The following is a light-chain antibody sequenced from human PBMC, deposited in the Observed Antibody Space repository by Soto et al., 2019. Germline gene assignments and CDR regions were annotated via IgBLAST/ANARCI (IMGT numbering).Light chain of an antibody. V-gene: IGKV2-28*01. CDR2: LGS. CDR3: MQALQTPLT. Sequence: DIVMTQSPLSLPVTPGEPASISCRSSQSLLHSDGYNYLDWFVQRPGQSPQLLLYLGSSRASGVPDRFSGSGSGTDFALKISRVEAEDVGVYYCMQALQTPLTFGGGTKVDIK. CDR1: QSLLHSDGYNY. J-gene: IGKJ4*01.